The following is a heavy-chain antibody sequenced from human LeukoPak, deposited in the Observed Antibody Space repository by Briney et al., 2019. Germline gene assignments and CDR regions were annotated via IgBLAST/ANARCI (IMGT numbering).Heavy chain of an antibody. CDR3: AKVHSSGWFDY. CDR2: ISSSSSTI. J-gene: IGHJ4*02. V-gene: IGHV3-48*01. D-gene: IGHD6-19*01. CDR1: GFTFSSYS. Sequence: GGSLRLSCAASGFTFSSYSMNWVRQAPGKGLEWVSYISSSSSTIYYADSVKGRFTISRDNAKNSLYLQMNSLRAEDMALYYCAKVHSSGWFDYWGQGTLVTVSS.